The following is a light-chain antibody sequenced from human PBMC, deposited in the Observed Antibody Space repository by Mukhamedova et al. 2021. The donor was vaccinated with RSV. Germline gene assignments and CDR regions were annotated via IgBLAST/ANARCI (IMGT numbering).Light chain of an antibody. V-gene: IGKV2-30*01. Sequence: DSGVPDRFSGSGSGTDFTLNISRVEAEDVGIYYCMQGTLWPITFGPGTRLDSK. CDR3: MQGTLWPIT. J-gene: IGKJ5*01.